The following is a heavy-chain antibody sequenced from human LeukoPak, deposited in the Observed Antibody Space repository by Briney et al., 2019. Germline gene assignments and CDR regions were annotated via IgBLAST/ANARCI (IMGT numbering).Heavy chain of an antibody. CDR1: GGSISSGNYY. J-gene: IGHJ5*02. D-gene: IGHD3-16*01. CDR2: IYTSGNT. CDR3: ARGGELFLNWFDP. V-gene: IGHV4-61*02. Sequence: PSETLSLTCTVSGGSISSGNYYWSWIRQPAGKGLEWIGRIYTSGNTNYNPSLKSRVTISVDTSKNQFSLKLSSVTAADTAVYYCARGGELFLNWFDPWGQGTLVTVSS.